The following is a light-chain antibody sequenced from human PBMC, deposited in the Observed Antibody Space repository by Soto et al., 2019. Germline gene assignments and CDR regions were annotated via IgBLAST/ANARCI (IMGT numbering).Light chain of an antibody. J-gene: IGLJ2*01. Sequence: QSALTQPASVSGSPGQSITISCTGTSSDVGSYNLVSWYQQHPGKAPKLMIYEGSKRPSGVSNRFSGSKSGNTASLTISGLQAEDEADYYYCSYAGSSTLSVVFGGGTKLTVL. V-gene: IGLV2-23*03. CDR2: EGS. CDR1: SSDVGSYNL. CDR3: CSYAGSSTLSVV.